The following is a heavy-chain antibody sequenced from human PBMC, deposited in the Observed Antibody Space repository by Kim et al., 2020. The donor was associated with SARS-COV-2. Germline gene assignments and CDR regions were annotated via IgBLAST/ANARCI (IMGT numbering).Heavy chain of an antibody. V-gene: IGHV3-43D*03. D-gene: IGHD3-3*01. CDR3: AKDISSVGIWSGYYDNLYGMDV. Sequence: GGSLRLSCAASGFTFDDYAMHWVRQAPGKGLEWVSLISWDGGSTYYADSVKGRFTISRDNSKNSLYLQMNSLRAEDTALYYCAKDISSVGIWSGYYDNLYGMDVWGQGTTVTVSS. J-gene: IGHJ6*02. CDR2: ISWDGGST. CDR1: GFTFDDYA.